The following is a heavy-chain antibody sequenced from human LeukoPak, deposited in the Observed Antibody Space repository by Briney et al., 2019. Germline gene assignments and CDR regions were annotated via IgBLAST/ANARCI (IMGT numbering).Heavy chain of an antibody. Sequence: GESLTLSCAASGFTFSSYSMNWVRQAAREGLEWVSSISSSSSDIYYADSVKGRFTISRDNAKNSLYLQMNSLRAEDTAVYYCARTSGGQLAEKLDYWGQGTLVTVSS. CDR3: ARTSGGQLAEKLDY. J-gene: IGHJ4*02. V-gene: IGHV3-21*01. D-gene: IGHD6-13*01. CDR1: GFTFSSYS. CDR2: ISSSSSDI.